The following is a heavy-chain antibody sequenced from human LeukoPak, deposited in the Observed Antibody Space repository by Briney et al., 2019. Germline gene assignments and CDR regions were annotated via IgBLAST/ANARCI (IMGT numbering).Heavy chain of an antibody. CDR2: IYSGGST. D-gene: IGHD3-22*01. Sequence: TGGSLRLSCAASGFTFSTFAMIWVRQAPGKGLEWVSVIYSGGSTYYADSVKGRFTISRDNSKNTLYLQMNSLRAEDTAVYYCAKEGAYYDSSGYYYWGQGTLVTVSS. CDR3: AKEGAYYDSSGYYY. V-gene: IGHV3-23*03. CDR1: GFTFSTFA. J-gene: IGHJ4*02.